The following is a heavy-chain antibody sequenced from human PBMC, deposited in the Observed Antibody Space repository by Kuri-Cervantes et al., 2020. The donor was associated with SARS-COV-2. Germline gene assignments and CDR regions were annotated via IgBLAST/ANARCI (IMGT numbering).Heavy chain of an antibody. V-gene: IGHV3-30*18. D-gene: IGHD6-13*01. CDR3: AKDSAAPPNSSSWHYYYYGMDV. CDR2: ISYDGSNK. Sequence: LSLTCAASGFTFSSHGMHWVRQAPGKGLEWVAVISYDGSNKYYADSVKGRFTISRDNSKNTLYLQMNSLRAEDTAVYYCAKDSAAPPNSSSWHYYYYGMDVWGQGTTVTVSS. J-gene: IGHJ6*02. CDR1: GFTFSSHG.